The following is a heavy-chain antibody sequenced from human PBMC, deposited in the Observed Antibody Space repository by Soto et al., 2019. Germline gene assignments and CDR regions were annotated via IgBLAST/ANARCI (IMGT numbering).Heavy chain of an antibody. CDR2: IIPIFGKA. J-gene: IGHJ4*02. Sequence: SVKVPCKASGGTFGSYGISWVRQAPGQGLEWMGGIIPIFGKANYAQKFQGRVTITADESTSTAYMELSSLRSEDTAVYYCASISSGWDYWGQGTLVTVSS. V-gene: IGHV1-69*13. CDR1: GGTFGSYG. D-gene: IGHD6-19*01. CDR3: ASISSGWDY.